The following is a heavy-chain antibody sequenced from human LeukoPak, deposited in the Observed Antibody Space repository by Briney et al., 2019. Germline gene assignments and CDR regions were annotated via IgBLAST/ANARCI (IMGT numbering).Heavy chain of an antibody. V-gene: IGHV4-59*12. CDR2: IYYSGST. J-gene: IGHJ4*02. D-gene: IGHD6-13*01. Sequence: SETLSLTCTVSGGSISSYYWSWIRQPPGKGLEWIGYIYYSGSTNYNPSLKSRVTISVDTSKNQFSLKLSSVTAADTAVYYCARGEQQLVYFDYWGQGTLVTVSS. CDR1: GGSISSYY. CDR3: ARGEQQLVYFDY.